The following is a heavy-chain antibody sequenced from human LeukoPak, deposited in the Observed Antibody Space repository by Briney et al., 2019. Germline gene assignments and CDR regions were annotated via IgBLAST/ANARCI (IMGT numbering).Heavy chain of an antibody. D-gene: IGHD5-24*01. Sequence: GGSLRLSCAASGFTFSSYSMNWVRQAPGKGLEWVSVIYSAGSTYYADSVKGRFTISRDNSKNTLYLQMNSLRAEDTAVYYCARLSRDGYNFADYWGQGTLVTVSS. V-gene: IGHV3-53*01. CDR3: ARLSRDGYNFADY. CDR2: IYSAGST. CDR1: GFTFSSYS. J-gene: IGHJ4*02.